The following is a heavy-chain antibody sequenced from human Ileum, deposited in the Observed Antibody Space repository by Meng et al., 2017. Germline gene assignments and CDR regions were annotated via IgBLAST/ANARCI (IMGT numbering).Heavy chain of an antibody. Sequence: QVQLQESGPGPVKPSETLSLSCAVSGDSIRNGNWWSWVRQPPGKGLEWIGEIYESGTTNYNPSLKSRVTISVDKSKNEFSLKLSSVTAADTALYYCARVSYNKGSPKFDSWGQGTLVTVSS. D-gene: IGHD1-14*01. CDR2: IYESGTT. J-gene: IGHJ4*02. CDR1: GDSIRNGNW. V-gene: IGHV4-4*02. CDR3: ARVSYNKGSPKFDS.